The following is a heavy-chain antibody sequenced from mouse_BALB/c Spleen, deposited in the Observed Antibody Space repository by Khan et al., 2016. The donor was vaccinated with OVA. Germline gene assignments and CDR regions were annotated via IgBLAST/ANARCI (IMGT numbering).Heavy chain of an antibody. Sequence: QVQLKQSGPGLVQPSQSLSITCTVSGFSLNNYSVHWVRQSPGKGLEWLGVIWSAGSTDYNAAFISRLTISKDNSRSQVFFKMNSLQPNDTAIYYRARRVYDYGRGALFAYWGQGTPVTVSA. CDR3: ARRVYDYGRGALFAY. CDR1: GFSLNNYS. V-gene: IGHV2-2*02. CDR2: IWSAGST. J-gene: IGHJ3*01. D-gene: IGHD2-4*01.